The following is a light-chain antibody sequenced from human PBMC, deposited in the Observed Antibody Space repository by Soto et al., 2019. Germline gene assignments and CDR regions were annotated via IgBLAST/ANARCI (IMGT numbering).Light chain of an antibody. V-gene: IGLV2-14*01. J-gene: IGLJ1*01. CDR3: SSYTRSSRDV. Sequence: QSALTQPASVSGSPGQSITISCTGTSSDVGGYNYVSWYQQHPGKDPKLMIYDVSNRPSGVSNRFSGSKSGNTSSLTISGLQAEDEADYYCSSYTRSSRDVFGTGTQLTVL. CDR1: SSDVGGYNY. CDR2: DVS.